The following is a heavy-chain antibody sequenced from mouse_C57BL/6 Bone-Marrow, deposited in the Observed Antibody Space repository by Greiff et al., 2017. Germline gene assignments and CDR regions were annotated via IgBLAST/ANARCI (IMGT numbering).Heavy chain of an antibody. V-gene: IGHV1-81*01. CDR1: GYTFTSYG. CDR2: IYPRSGNT. J-gene: IGHJ3*01. D-gene: IGHD2-1*01. CDR3: AMIYYGNRFAY. Sequence: VMLVESGAELARPGASVKLSCKASGYTFTSYGISWVKQRTGQGLEWIGEIYPRSGNTYYNEKFKGKATLTADKSSSTAYMELRSLTSEDSAVYFCAMIYYGNRFAYWGQGTLVTVSA.